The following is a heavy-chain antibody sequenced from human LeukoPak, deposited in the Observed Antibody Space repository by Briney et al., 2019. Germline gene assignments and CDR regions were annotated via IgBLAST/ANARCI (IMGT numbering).Heavy chain of an antibody. Sequence: GGSLRLSCGASGFTSGLTFGNYAMSWVRQAPGKGLEWVATIGGVGGDTYYADSVKGRFTISRDNSKNTLYLQMDSLGADDTAVYYCTKQGDDFGDYHAAWGQGTLVAVSS. J-gene: IGHJ5*02. D-gene: IGHD4-17*01. CDR2: IGGVGGDT. CDR3: TKQGDDFGDYHAA. CDR1: GFTSGLTFGNYA. V-gene: IGHV3-23*01.